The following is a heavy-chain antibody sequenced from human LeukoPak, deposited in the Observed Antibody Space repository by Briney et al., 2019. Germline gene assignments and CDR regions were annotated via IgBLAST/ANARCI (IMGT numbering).Heavy chain of an antibody. CDR1: GGTFSSYA. Sequence: GSSVKVSCKASGGTFSSYAISWVRQAPGQGLEWMGGIIPIFGTANYAQKFQGRVTITADESTSTAYMELSSLRSEDTAVYYCASGAPSYYDSSGYLVTDAFDIWGQGTMVTVSS. CDR2: IIPIFGTA. CDR3: ASGAPSYYDSSGYLVTDAFDI. D-gene: IGHD3-22*01. J-gene: IGHJ3*02. V-gene: IGHV1-69*01.